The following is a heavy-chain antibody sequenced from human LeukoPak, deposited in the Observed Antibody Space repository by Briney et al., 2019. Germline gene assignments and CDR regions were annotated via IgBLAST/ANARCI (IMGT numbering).Heavy chain of an antibody. Sequence: GSLRLSCAASGFAFGSYAMSWVRQAPGKGLEWVSAISGSGGDTWYADSVRGRFTISRDNSKNTLYMQVNSLRAEDTAVYYCAKDYYDISGSRYDFWGQGTLVTVSS. V-gene: IGHV3-23*01. D-gene: IGHD3-22*01. J-gene: IGHJ4*02. CDR2: ISGSGGDT. CDR1: GFAFGSYA. CDR3: AKDYYDISGSRYDF.